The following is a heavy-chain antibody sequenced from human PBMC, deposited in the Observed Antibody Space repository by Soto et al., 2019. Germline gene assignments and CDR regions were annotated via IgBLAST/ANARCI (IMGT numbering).Heavy chain of an antibody. J-gene: IGHJ4*02. CDR1: GFTFSSYA. CDR2: ISGSGGST. V-gene: IGHV3-23*01. Sequence: EVQLLESGGGLVQPGGSLRLSCAASGFTFSSYAMSWVRQAPGKGLEWVSAISGSGGSTYYADSVKGRFTISGDNSKNTVYLQLNSLRDEDTAVYYCANPHLYDFWSDFDYWGQGTLVTVSS. D-gene: IGHD3-3*01. CDR3: ANPHLYDFWSDFDY.